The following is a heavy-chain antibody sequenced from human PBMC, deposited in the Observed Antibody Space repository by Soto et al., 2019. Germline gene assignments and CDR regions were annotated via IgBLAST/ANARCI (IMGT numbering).Heavy chain of an antibody. D-gene: IGHD4-17*01. Sequence: SETLSLTCTVSGGSISSYYWSWIRQPPGKGLEWIGYIYYSGSTNYNPSLKSRVTISVDTSKNQFSLKLSSVTAADTAVYYCARDSPYGDYGPAFDLWGRGPLVTVS. J-gene: IGHJ2*01. CDR2: IYYSGST. CDR1: GGSISSYY. CDR3: ARDSPYGDYGPAFDL. V-gene: IGHV4-59*01.